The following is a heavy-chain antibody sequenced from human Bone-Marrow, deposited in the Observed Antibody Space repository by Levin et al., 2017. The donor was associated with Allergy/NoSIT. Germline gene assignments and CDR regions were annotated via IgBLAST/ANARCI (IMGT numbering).Heavy chain of an antibody. Sequence: GGSLRLSCEASGFDFHIYIMNWVRQAPGKGLEWLSSITTGSNYKYYVDSVRGRFVISRDNGRNSLYLQMNSLRAEDTAVYYCARSHPLTGTAHFSYQDGMDVWGQGTTVTVSS. D-gene: IGHD1/OR15-1a*01. CDR1: GFDFHIYI. CDR2: ITTGSNYK. V-gene: IGHV3-21*01. CDR3: ARSHPLTGTAHFSYQDGMDV. J-gene: IGHJ6*02.